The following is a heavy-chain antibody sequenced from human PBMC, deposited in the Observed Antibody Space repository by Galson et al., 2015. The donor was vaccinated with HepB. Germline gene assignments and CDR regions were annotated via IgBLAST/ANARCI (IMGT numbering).Heavy chain of an antibody. D-gene: IGHD3-10*01. CDR2: IYHSGST. CDR1: GDSISSSHW. J-gene: IGHJ4*02. Sequence: SETLSLTCAVSGDSISSSHWWNWVRQPPGKGLECIGEIYHSGSTNYNLYLKSRVTISVDKSKNQFSLKLSSVTAADTAVYYCAGGYYGSGRLDYWGQGILVTVSS. V-gene: IGHV4-4*02. CDR3: AGGYYGSGRLDY.